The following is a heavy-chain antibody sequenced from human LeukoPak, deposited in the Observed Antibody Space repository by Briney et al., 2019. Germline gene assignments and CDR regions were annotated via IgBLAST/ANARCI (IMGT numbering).Heavy chain of an antibody. V-gene: IGHV4-34*01. Sequence: SETLSLTCAVYGGSFSGYYWSWIRQPPGKGLEWIGEINHSGSTNYNPSLKSRVTISVDTSKNQFSLKLSSVTAADTAVYYCARCSSGSYRDYWGQGTLVTVSS. CDR2: INHSGST. D-gene: IGHD6-19*01. CDR3: ARCSSGSYRDY. CDR1: GGSFSGYY. J-gene: IGHJ4*02.